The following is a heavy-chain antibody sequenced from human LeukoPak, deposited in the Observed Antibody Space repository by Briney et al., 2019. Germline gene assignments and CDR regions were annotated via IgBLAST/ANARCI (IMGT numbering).Heavy chain of an antibody. CDR1: GFTFTSSA. CDR2: IVVGSGNT. V-gene: IGHV1-58*01. D-gene: IGHD3-10*01. Sequence: EASVKVSCKASGFTFTSSAVQWVRQARGQRLEWIGWIVVGSGNTNYAQKFQERVTITRDMSTSTAYMELSSLRSEDTAVYYCAADRYYYGSGSYYRWYFDLWGRGTLVTVSS. J-gene: IGHJ2*01. CDR3: AADRYYYGSGSYYRWYFDL.